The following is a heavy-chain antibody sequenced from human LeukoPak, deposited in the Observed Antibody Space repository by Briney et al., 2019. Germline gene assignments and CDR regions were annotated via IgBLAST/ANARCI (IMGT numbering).Heavy chain of an antibody. CDR1: GYTFISYG. CDR3: ARDWEWKAARNLFDP. V-gene: IGHV1-18*01. J-gene: IGHJ5*02. CDR2: TSVYNVNT. D-gene: IGHD6-6*01. Sequence: GASVKVSCKASGYTFISYGISWVRQAPGQGVEWMGWTSVYNVNTNYAQKFQGRVTMTTNTSTTTAYMVLRSLRSDDTAVYYCARDWEWKAARNLFDPWGQGTRVTVSS.